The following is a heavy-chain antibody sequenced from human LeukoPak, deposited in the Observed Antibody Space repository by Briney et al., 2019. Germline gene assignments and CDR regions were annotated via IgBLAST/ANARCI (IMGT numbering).Heavy chain of an antibody. CDR2: ISAYNGDT. Sequence: ASVKVSCKASGYAFTSYGISWVRQAPGQGLEWMGWISAYNGDTQYAQKFQGRVTMTTDTSTTTAYMELTSLRSDDTAMYYCARVGYRTSVTCYTSGWFDPWGQGALVTVSS. J-gene: IGHJ5*02. D-gene: IGHD2-2*02. CDR3: ARVGYRTSVTCYTSGWFDP. V-gene: IGHV1-18*01. CDR1: GYAFTSYG.